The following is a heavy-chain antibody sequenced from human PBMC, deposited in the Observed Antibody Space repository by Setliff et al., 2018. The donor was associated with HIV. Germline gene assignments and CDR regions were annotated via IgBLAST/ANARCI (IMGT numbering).Heavy chain of an antibody. CDR1: GYTFTSYG. J-gene: IGHJ3*02. D-gene: IGHD3-22*01. Sequence: ASVKVSCKAPGYTFTSYGISWVRQAPGQGLEWMGWISAYNGNTNYAQKLQGRVTMTTDTSTSTAYMELRSLRSDDTAVYYCASVSSSGYSSAFDIWGQGTMVTVSS. CDR3: ASVSSSGYSSAFDI. V-gene: IGHV1-18*01. CDR2: ISAYNGNT.